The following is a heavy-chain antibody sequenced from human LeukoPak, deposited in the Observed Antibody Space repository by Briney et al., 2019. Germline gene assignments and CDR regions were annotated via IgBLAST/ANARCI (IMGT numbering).Heavy chain of an antibody. CDR2: ICYSGST. CDR3: ARLDYGGNSECWFDP. Sequence: SETLSLTCTVSCGSISSGGYYWSWIRQHPGTGLECIGYICYSGSTYYTPSLKSRVTISVDPSKNQFSLKLSSVTAADAAVYYCARLDYGGNSECWFDPWGQGTLVTVSS. V-gene: IGHV4-31*03. D-gene: IGHD4-23*01. J-gene: IGHJ5*02. CDR1: CGSISSGGYY.